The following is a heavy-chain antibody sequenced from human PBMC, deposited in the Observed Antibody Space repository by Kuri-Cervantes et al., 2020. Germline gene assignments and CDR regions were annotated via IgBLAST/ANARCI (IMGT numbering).Heavy chain of an antibody. Sequence: GESLKISCAASGFTFSSYSMNWVRQAPEKGLEWVSSISSSSSYVYYADSVKGRFTISRDNAKNSLYLQMNSLRAEDTAVYYCARESGVVVPAAISFDYFSMDVWGKGTTVTVSS. CDR2: ISSSSSYV. CDR3: ARESGVVVPAAISFDYFSMDV. V-gene: IGHV3-21*01. J-gene: IGHJ6*03. D-gene: IGHD2-2*02. CDR1: GFTFSSYS.